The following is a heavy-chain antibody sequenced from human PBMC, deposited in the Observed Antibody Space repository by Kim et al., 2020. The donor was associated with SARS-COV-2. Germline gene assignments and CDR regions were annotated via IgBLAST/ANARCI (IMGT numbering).Heavy chain of an antibody. Sequence: GSTYYNPSLKSRVTISVDTSKNQFALKLSSVTAADTAVYYCARSTTVTNYWGQGTLVTVSS. CDR3: ARSTTVTNY. J-gene: IGHJ4*02. V-gene: IGHV4-31*02. D-gene: IGHD4-17*01. CDR2: GST.